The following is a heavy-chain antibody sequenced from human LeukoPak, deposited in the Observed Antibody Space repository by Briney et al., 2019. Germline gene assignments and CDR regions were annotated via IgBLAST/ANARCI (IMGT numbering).Heavy chain of an antibody. CDR2: ISYDGSNK. D-gene: IGHD3-16*01. Sequence: PGGSLRLFCAASGFTFSSYGMHWVRQAPGKGLEWVAVISYDGSNKYYADSVKGRFTISKDNSKNTLYLQMNSLRAEDTAVYYCANADYVWGSYSDYCGARTLVTVSS. V-gene: IGHV3-30*18. CDR3: ANADYVWGSYSDY. J-gene: IGHJ4*02. CDR1: GFTFSSYG.